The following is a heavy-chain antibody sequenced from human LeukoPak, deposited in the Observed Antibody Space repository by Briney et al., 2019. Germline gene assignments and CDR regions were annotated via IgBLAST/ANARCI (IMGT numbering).Heavy chain of an antibody. CDR1: GYTFTSYD. CDR2: MNPNSGNT. J-gene: IGHJ4*02. V-gene: IGHV1-8*03. D-gene: IGHD3-3*01. Sequence: GASVKVSCKASGYTFTSYDINWVRQATGQGLEWMGWMNPNSGNTGYAQKFQGRVTITRNTSISTAYMELSSLRSEDTAVYYCARMPDFWSGSIDYWGQGTLVTVSS. CDR3: ARMPDFWSGSIDY.